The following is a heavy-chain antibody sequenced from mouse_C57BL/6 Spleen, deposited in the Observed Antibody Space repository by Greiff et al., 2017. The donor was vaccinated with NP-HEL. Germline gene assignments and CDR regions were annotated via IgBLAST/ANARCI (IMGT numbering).Heavy chain of an antibody. Sequence: VQLQQPGAELVMPGASVKLSCKASGYTFTSYWMHWVKQRPGQGLEWIGEIDPSDSYTNYNQKFKGKATLTVDKSSSTAYMQLSSLTSEDSAVYYCAREADSSGYVYWGQGTTLTVSS. CDR3: AREADSSGYVY. CDR2: IDPSDSYT. D-gene: IGHD3-2*02. J-gene: IGHJ2*01. CDR1: GYTFTSYW. V-gene: IGHV1-69*01.